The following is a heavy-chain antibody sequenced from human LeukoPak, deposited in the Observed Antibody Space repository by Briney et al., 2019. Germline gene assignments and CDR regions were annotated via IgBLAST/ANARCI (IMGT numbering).Heavy chain of an antibody. CDR3: ATDAPQDGHYYFDY. CDR1: GYTLTELS. V-gene: IGHV1-24*01. D-gene: IGHD2-15*01. CDR2: FDPEDGET. Sequence: ASVKVSCKVSGYTLTELSMHWVRQAPGKGLEWMGGFDPEDGETIYAQKFQGRVTMTGDTSTDTAYMELSSLRSEDTAVYYCATDAPQDGHYYFDYWGQGTLVTVSS. J-gene: IGHJ4*02.